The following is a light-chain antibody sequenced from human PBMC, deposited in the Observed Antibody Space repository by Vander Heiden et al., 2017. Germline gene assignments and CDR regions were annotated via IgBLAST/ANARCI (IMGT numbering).Light chain of an antibody. CDR2: AAS. J-gene: IGKJ4*01. CDR1: QTIADY. V-gene: IGKV1-39*01. Sequence: DIQMTQAPPSLSASLGDRVTITCRASQTIADYLNWYQQKLEKAPKLLIFAASTLASGVPSRFSGSGSGTEFTLTISSLQPEDVAVYYCQQSYSSLLTFGGGTKVDIK. CDR3: QQSYSSLLT.